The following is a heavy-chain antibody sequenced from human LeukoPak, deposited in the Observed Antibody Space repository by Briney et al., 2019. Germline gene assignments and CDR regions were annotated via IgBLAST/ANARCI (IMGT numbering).Heavy chain of an antibody. CDR3: ATATQPRGYFLH. CDR1: GYTFTTSS. J-gene: IGHJ1*01. Sequence: GASVKVSCKASGYTFTTSSLAWVRQAPGQSLEWMGWISVNNGGTNYAQSFQDRVTLTRDTSTNTAYLELRSLRSDDTAIIYCATATQPRGYFLHWGQGTLVTVSS. CDR2: ISVNNGGT. D-gene: IGHD2-2*01. V-gene: IGHV1-18*01.